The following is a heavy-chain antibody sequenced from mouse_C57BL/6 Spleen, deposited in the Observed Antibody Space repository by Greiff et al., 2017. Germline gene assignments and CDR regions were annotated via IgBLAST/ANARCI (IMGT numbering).Heavy chain of an antibody. Sequence: EVQLQHSGPELVKPGASVKISCKASGYTFTDYYLNWVKQRHGKSLEWIGDINPNNGGTSYNQKFQGKATLTVDKSSSTAYMELRSLTSEDSAVYYFAKDWDRAMDYWGQGTSVTVSS. D-gene: IGHD4-1*01. J-gene: IGHJ4*01. CDR3: AKDWDRAMDY. V-gene: IGHV1-26*01. CDR2: INPNNGGT. CDR1: GYTFTDYY.